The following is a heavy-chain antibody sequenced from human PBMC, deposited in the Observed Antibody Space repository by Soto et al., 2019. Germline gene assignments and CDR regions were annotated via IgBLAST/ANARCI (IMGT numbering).Heavy chain of an antibody. CDR2: IYYSGST. V-gene: IGHV4-59*01. Sequence: VQLQESGPGLVKPSETLSLTCTVSGGSISSYYWSWIRQPPGKGLEWIGYIYYSGSTNYNPSLKSRVTISVDTSKNQFSLKLSSVTAADTAVYYCAREATVTNWFDPWGQGTLVTVSS. D-gene: IGHD4-17*01. J-gene: IGHJ5*02. CDR1: GGSISSYY. CDR3: AREATVTNWFDP.